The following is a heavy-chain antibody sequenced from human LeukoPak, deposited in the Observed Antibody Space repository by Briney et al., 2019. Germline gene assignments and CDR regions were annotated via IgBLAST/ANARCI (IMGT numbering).Heavy chain of an antibody. CDR2: IYSGGST. D-gene: IGHD6-13*01. Sequence: PGGSLRLSCAASGFTVSSSYMSWVRQAPGKGLEWVSVIYSGGSTYYADSVKGRFTISRDNSKNTLYLQMNSLRAEDTAVYYCARDVVTAAAGSYYYYGMDVWGKGTTVTVSS. CDR3: ARDVVTAAAGSYYYYGMDV. CDR1: GFTVSSSY. J-gene: IGHJ6*04. V-gene: IGHV3-53*01.